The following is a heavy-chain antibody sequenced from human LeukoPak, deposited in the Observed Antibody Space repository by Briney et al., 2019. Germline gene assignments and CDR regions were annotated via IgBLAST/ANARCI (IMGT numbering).Heavy chain of an antibody. D-gene: IGHD2-8*01. CDR2: IHSDGNST. CDR1: GFAFSSYW. Sequence: PGGSLRLSCAASGFAFSSYWMHWVRQAPGKGLVWVSRIHSDGNSTTYADSVKGRFTISRDNAKSTLYLQMNSLRAEDTAVFYCARALIGYYFDYWGQGTLVTVSS. J-gene: IGHJ4*02. CDR3: ARALIGYYFDY. V-gene: IGHV3-74*01.